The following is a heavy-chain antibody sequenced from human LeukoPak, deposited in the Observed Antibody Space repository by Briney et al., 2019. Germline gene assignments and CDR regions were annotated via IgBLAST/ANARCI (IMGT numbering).Heavy chain of an antibody. D-gene: IGHD1-1*01. J-gene: IGHJ6*03. V-gene: IGHV4-59*01. CDR2: IFYSGST. Sequence: KTSETLSLTCTVSGGSISSYYWSWIRQPPGKGLEWIGYIFYSGSTNYNPSLKSRVTISVDTSKNQFSLKLRSVTAADTAVYYCARAVQLERPPPLIGYYYMDVWGKGTTVTVSS. CDR1: GGSISSYY. CDR3: ARAVQLERPPPLIGYYYMDV.